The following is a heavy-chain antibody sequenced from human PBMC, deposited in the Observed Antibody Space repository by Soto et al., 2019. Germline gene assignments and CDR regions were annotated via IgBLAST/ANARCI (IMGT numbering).Heavy chain of an antibody. V-gene: IGHV1-69*12. CDR2: IIPIFGTA. CDR1: GGTFSGYA. Sequence: QVQLVQSGAEVKKPGSSVKVSCKASGGTFSGYAISWVRQAPGQGLEWMGGIIPIFGTANYAQKFQGRVTITADESTSTAYMELSSLRSEDTAVYYCARDLEYSYGRNWFDPWGQGTLVTVSS. CDR3: ARDLEYSYGRNWFDP. D-gene: IGHD5-18*01. J-gene: IGHJ5*02.